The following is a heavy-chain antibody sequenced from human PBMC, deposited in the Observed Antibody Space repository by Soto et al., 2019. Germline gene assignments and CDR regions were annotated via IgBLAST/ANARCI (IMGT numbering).Heavy chain of an antibody. D-gene: IGHD2-2*01. Sequence: ASVKVSCKASGYTFTGYYMHWVRQARGQGLEWMGWINPNSGGTNYAQKFQGRVTMTRDTSISTAYMELSRLRSDDTAVYYCARGPDIVVVPAAEVDYWGQGTLVTVSS. J-gene: IGHJ4*02. V-gene: IGHV1-2*02. CDR1: GYTFTGYY. CDR3: ARGPDIVVVPAAEVDY. CDR2: INPNSGGT.